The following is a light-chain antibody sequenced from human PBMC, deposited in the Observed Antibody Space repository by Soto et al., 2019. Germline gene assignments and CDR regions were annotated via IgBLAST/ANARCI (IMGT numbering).Light chain of an antibody. CDR3: SSHAAGSTLI. J-gene: IGLJ2*01. CDR1: SNDVGGYNE. V-gene: IGLV2-14*03. CDR2: DVT. Sequence: QSALTQPASVSGSPGQSTTISCTGTSNDVGGYNEVSWYQQRPGKVPKLMIYDVTNRPSGVSNRFSGSKSGNTASLTISGLQAEDEAYYYCSSHAAGSTLIFGGGTKLTVL.